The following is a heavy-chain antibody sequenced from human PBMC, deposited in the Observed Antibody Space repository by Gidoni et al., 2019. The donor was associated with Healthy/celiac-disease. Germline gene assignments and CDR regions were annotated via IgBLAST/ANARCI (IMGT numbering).Heavy chain of an antibody. D-gene: IGHD3-3*01. CDR3: TTEMDFWSGYYSGFDY. J-gene: IGHJ4*02. V-gene: IGHV3-15*01. CDR2: IKSKTDGGTT. Sequence: EVQLVESGGGLVKPGGSLRLSCAASGFTFSNAWMSWVRQAPGKGLEWVGRIKSKTDGGTTDYAAPVKGRFTISRDDSKNTLYLQMNSLKTEDTAVYYCTTEMDFWSGYYSGFDYWGQGTLVTVSS. CDR1: GFTFSNAW.